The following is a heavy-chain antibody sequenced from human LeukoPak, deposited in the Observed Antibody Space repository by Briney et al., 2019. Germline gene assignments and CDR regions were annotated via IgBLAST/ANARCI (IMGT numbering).Heavy chain of an antibody. CDR2: ISGSGGST. CDR1: GFTFSSYT. V-gene: IGHV3-23*01. CDR3: ARRWLGDPYGMDV. D-gene: IGHD3-10*01. Sequence: PGGSLRLSCAASGFTFSSYTMTWVRQAPGKGLEWVSAISGSGGSTSYADSVKGRFTISRDNSKNTLYLQMNSLRAEDTAVYYCARRWLGDPYGMDVWGQGTTVSVSS. J-gene: IGHJ6*02.